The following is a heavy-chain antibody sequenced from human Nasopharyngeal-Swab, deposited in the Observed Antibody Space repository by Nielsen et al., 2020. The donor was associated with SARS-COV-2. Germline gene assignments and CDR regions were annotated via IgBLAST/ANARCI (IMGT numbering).Heavy chain of an antibody. V-gene: IGHV3-30*04. CDR3: ARALWGSYYYGMDV. Sequence: LSLTCAASGFTFSSSAMHWVRQAPGKGLEWVAVISYDGSNKYYADSVKGRFTISRDNSKNTLYLQMNSLRAEDTAVYYCARALWGSYYYGMDVWGQGTTVTVSS. CDR1: GFTFSSSA. J-gene: IGHJ6*02. D-gene: IGHD7-27*01. CDR2: ISYDGSNK.